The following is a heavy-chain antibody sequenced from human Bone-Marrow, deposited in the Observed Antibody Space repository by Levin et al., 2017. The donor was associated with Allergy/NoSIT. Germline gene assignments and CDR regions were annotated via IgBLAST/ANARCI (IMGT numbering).Heavy chain of an antibody. CDR1: GFTFSSQA. D-gene: IGHD3-22*01. Sequence: PGGSLRLSCAASGFTFSSQAMHWVRQAPGKGLEWVAVFAYGGNKKYYADPVKGRFTISGDNSKNTLYLQMNSLRAEDTAVYYCARDRYYYDSRLYPSGYFDNWGLGTLVTVSS. J-gene: IGHJ4*02. CDR3: ARDRYYYDSRLYPSGYFDN. CDR2: FAYGGNKK. V-gene: IGHV3-30*04.